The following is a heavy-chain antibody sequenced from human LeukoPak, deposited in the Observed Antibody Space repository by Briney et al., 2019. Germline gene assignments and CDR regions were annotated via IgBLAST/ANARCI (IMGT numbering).Heavy chain of an antibody. CDR1: GFTFSNYA. J-gene: IGHJ4*02. CDR3: ARVRGDYVVDY. Sequence: GGSLRLPCAASGFTFSNYALHWVRQAPGKGLEHVSLISSNGGSTYYANSVKGRFTISRDNSKNTLYLHMGSLRAEDMAVYYCARVRGDYVVDYWGQGTLVTVSS. V-gene: IGHV3-64*01. CDR2: ISSNGGST. D-gene: IGHD4-17*01.